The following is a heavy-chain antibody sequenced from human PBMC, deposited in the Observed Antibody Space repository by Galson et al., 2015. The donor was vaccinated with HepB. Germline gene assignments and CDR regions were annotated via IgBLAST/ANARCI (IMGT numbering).Heavy chain of an antibody. D-gene: IGHD5-18*01. CDR1: GGTFSSYA. J-gene: IGHJ2*01. CDR3: ARGDHGYSYGYAGRYWYFDL. CDR2: IIPIFGTA. Sequence: SVKVSCKASGGTFSSYAISWVRQAPGQGLEWMGGIIPIFGTANYAQKFQGRVTITADKSTSTAYMELSSLRSEDTAVYYCARGDHGYSYGYAGRYWYFDLWGRGTLVTVSS. V-gene: IGHV1-69*06.